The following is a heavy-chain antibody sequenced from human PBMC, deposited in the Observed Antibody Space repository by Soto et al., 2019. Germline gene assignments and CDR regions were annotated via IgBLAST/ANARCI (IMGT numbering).Heavy chain of an antibody. CDR1: GFSFSNYE. CDR2: IRQDGSEK. V-gene: IGHV3-7*04. D-gene: IGHD6-13*01. CDR3: ARAIAFTGMDV. Sequence: GGSLRLSCAASGFSFSNYEISWVRQAPGRAPEWVANIRQDGSEKYYVDSAKGRFTISRDNAKNSLYLQMNSLRAEDTAVYYCARAIAFTGMDVWGQGTTVTVSS. J-gene: IGHJ6*02.